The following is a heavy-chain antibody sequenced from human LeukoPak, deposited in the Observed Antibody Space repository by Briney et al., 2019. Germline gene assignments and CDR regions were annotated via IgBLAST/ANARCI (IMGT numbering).Heavy chain of an antibody. Sequence: SETLSLTCTVSGGSISSYYWSWIRQPPGKGLEWIGYIYYSGSTNYNPSLKSRVTISVDTSKNQFSLKLSSVTAADTAVYYCARHGIAVAGTPADSYYYYYGMDVWAKGPRSPSP. J-gene: IGHJ6*02. CDR3: ARHGIAVAGTPADSYYYYYGMDV. D-gene: IGHD6-19*01. CDR1: GGSISSYY. V-gene: IGHV4-59*08. CDR2: IYYSGST.